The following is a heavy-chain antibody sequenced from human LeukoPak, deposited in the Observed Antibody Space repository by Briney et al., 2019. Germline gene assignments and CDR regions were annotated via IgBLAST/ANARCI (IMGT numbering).Heavy chain of an antibody. Sequence: ASVKVSCKASGYTFTGYYIHWVRQAPGQGLEWMGWINPNSGGTNYAQKFQGRVTMTRDTSISTAYMELSRLRSDDTAVYYCARASVAARSRATDYWAREPWSPSPQ. J-gene: IGHJ4*02. CDR2: INPNSGGT. D-gene: IGHD2-15*01. CDR3: ARASVAARSRATDY. V-gene: IGHV1-2*02. CDR1: GYTFTGYY.